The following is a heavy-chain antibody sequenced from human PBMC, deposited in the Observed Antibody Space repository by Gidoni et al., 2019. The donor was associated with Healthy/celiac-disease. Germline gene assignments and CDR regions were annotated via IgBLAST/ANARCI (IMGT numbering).Heavy chain of an antibody. V-gene: IGHV3-23*01. J-gene: IGHJ4*02. Sequence: EVQLLESGGGLVQPGGSLRLSCAASGFPFSSYAMSWVRQAPGKGLEWVSAISGSGGSTYYADSVKGRFTISRDNSKNTLYLQMNSLRAEDTAVYYCAKDGPDIVVVPADPFDYWGQGTLVTVSS. D-gene: IGHD2-2*01. CDR2: ISGSGGST. CDR3: AKDGPDIVVVPADPFDY. CDR1: GFPFSSYA.